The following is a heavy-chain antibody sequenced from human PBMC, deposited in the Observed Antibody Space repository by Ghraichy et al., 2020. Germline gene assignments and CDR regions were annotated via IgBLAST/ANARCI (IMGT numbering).Heavy chain of an antibody. V-gene: IGHV3-15*01. CDR3: TTLIVVGSMDEEDKENSYYYYMDV. Sequence: LSLTCAASGFTFSNAWMSWVRQAPGKGLEWVGRIKSKTDGGTTDYAAPVKGRFTISRDDSKNTLYLQMNSLKTEDTAVHYCTTLIVVGSMDEEDKENSYYYYMDVWGNGTTVTVSS. J-gene: IGHJ6*03. CDR1: GFTFSNAW. CDR2: IKSKTDGGTT. D-gene: IGHD2-2*01.